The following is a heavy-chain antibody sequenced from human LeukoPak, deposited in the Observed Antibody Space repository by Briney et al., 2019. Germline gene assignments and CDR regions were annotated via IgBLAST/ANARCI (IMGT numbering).Heavy chain of an antibody. V-gene: IGHV4-59*01. CDR3: ARVLCGGGSCLFDY. D-gene: IGHD2-15*01. CDR2: IHYSGST. J-gene: IGHJ4*02. Sequence: SETLSLTCTVSGFSITSYYWGWIRQPPGKGLEWIGLIHYSGSTNYNPSLKSRVTISVDTSKNQFSLKLSSVTAADTAVYYCARVLCGGGSCLFDYWGQGTLVTVSS. CDR1: GFSITSYY.